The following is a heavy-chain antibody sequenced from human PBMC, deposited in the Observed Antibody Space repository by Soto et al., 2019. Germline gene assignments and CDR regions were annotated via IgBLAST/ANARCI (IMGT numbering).Heavy chain of an antibody. J-gene: IGHJ4*02. CDR2: ISYDGSNK. V-gene: IGHV3-30-3*01. CDR3: ARSGERVWFGELLLPYFDY. D-gene: IGHD3-10*01. Sequence: XVSLRLSCAASGFTFSSYAMHWVRQAPGKGLEWVAVISYDGSNKYYADSVKGRFTISRDNSKNTLYLQMNSLRAEDTAVYYCARSGERVWFGELLLPYFDYWGQGTLVTV. CDR1: GFTFSSYA.